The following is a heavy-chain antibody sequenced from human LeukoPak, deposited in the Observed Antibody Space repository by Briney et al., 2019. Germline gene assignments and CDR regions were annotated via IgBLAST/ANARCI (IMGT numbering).Heavy chain of an antibody. D-gene: IGHD3-10*01. V-gene: IGHV3-53*01. CDR3: ARVGDHYHWYLDV. CDR2: LYSGSST. Sequence: PGGSLRLSCEGSGFSVRTKYVNWVRQAPGKGLEWVSILYSGSSTYYTDSVKGRFTVSRDDSKNTLYLHMNSLGVEDTAVYYCARVGDHYHWYLDVWGRGTLVTVSS. J-gene: IGHJ2*01. CDR1: GFSVRTKY.